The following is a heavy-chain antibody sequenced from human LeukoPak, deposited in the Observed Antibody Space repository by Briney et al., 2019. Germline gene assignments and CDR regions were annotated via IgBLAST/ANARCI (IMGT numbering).Heavy chain of an antibody. Sequence: GGSLRLSCAASGFSLSTYSMNWFRQAPGKGLEWVSFISSSSSYIYYADSVKGRFNISRDNAKNSLYLQMNSLRAEDTAVYYCARGLDDLWSGLIHYWGQGTLVTVSS. V-gene: IGHV3-21*01. D-gene: IGHD3-3*01. J-gene: IGHJ4*02. CDR3: ARGLDDLWSGLIHY. CDR1: GFSLSTYS. CDR2: ISSSSSYI.